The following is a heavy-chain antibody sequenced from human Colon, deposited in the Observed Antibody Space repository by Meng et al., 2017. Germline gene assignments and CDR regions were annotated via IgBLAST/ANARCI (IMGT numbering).Heavy chain of an antibody. D-gene: IGHD4-17*01. CDR3: ARDTLYGTDY. CDR1: GGSIKSGGYH. J-gene: IGHJ4*02. CDR2: MSDSGTT. V-gene: IGHV4-31*03. Sequence: QLQLQESGSRLVKPSDDLSLVCTVSGGSIKSGGYHWSWVRQHPGKGLEYIGFMSDSGTTDYNPSLRSRVSISEIGSSKNQFSLTLRSVTAADTATYFCARDTLYGTDYWGQGVLVTVSS.